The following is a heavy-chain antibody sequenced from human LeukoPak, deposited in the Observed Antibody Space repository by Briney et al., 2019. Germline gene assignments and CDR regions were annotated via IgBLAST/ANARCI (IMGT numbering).Heavy chain of an antibody. D-gene: IGHD6-13*01. CDR3: AREGTFSSPRNWFDP. CDR2: INPSGGST. V-gene: IGHV1-46*01. J-gene: IGHJ5*02. Sequence: EASVKVSCKASGYTFTSYYMHWVRQAPGQGLEWMGIINPSGGSTSYAQKFQGRVTMTRDMSTSTVYMELTILRSEDTAVYYCAREGTFSSPRNWFDPWGQGTLVTVSS. CDR1: GYTFTSYY.